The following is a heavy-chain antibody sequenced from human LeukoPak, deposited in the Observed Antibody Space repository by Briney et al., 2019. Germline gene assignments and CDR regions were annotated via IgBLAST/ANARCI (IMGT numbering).Heavy chain of an antibody. J-gene: IGHJ3*02. V-gene: IGHV1-2*02. CDR3: ARVPTTSDYYDSSGANAFDI. CDR2: INPNSGGT. D-gene: IGHD3-22*01. CDR1: GYTFTGYY. Sequence: ASVKVSCEASGYTFTGYYMHWVRQAPGQGLEWMGWINPNSGGTNYAQKFQGRVTMTRDTSISTAYMELSRLRSDDTAVYYCARVPTTSDYYDSSGANAFDIWGQGTMVTVSS.